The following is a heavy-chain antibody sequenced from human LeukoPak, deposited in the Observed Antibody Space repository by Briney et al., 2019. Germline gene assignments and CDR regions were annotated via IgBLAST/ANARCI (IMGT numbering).Heavy chain of an antibody. Sequence: SETLSLTCTVSGGSISSSSYYWGWLRQPPGKGLEWIVSIYYSGSTYYNPSLKSRVTISVDTSKNQFSLKLSSVTAADTAVYYCARHRSSGSLPIHYDYWGQGTLVTVSS. J-gene: IGHJ4*02. D-gene: IGHD3-10*01. CDR2: IYYSGST. CDR1: GGSISSSSYY. CDR3: ARHRSSGSLPIHYDY. V-gene: IGHV4-39*01.